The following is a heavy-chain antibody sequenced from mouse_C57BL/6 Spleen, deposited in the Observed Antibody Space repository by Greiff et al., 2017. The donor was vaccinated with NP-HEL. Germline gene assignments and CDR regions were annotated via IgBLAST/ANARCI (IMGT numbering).Heavy chain of an antibody. CDR2: IYPSDSET. Sequence: VQLQQSGAELVRPGSSVKLSCKASGYTFTSYWMDWVQQRPGQGLEWIGNIYPSDSETHYNQKFKDKATLTVDKSSSTAYMQLSSLTSEDSAVYYCARERGAMDYWGQGTSVTVSS. CDR3: ARERGAMDY. CDR1: GYTFTSYW. J-gene: IGHJ4*01. V-gene: IGHV1-61*01.